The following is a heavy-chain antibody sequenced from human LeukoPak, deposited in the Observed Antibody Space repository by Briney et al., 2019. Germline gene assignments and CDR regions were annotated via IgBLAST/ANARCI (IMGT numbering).Heavy chain of an antibody. CDR3: ARHAYYGSGSPSYGYYYYYMDV. D-gene: IGHD3-10*01. Sequence: PSETLSLTCTVSGGSISSYYWSWIRQPPGKGLEWIGYIYTSGSTNYNPSLKSRVTISVDTSKNQFSLKLSSVTAADTAVYYCARHAYYGSGSPSYGYYYYYMDVWGKGTTVTVSS. V-gene: IGHV4-4*09. CDR2: IYTSGST. CDR1: GGSISSYY. J-gene: IGHJ6*03.